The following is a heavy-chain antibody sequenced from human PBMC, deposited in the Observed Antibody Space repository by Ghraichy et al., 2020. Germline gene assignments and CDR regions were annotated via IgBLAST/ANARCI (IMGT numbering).Heavy chain of an antibody. V-gene: IGHV1-46*03. CDR2: INPSGGST. CDR1: RAHFSTPD. Sequence: ASVKVSCKIGRAHFSTPDTIFHRVSPLLRQKKKGIINPSGGSTSYAQKFQGRVTMTRDTSTSTVYMELSSLRSEDTAVYYCARFKQLAGGYGMDVWGQVTTVTVSS. CDR3: ARFKQLAGGYGMDV. J-gene: IGHJ6*02. D-gene: IGHD6-6*01.